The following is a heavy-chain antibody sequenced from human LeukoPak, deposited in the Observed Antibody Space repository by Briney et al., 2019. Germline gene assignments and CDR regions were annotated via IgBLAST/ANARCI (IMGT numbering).Heavy chain of an antibody. V-gene: IGHV3-23*01. CDR3: ANSQIK. CDR1: GFTFSDYA. D-gene: IGHD5-24*01. J-gene: IGHJ4*02. CDR2: ITFNGGNT. Sequence: GGSLRLSCASSGFTFSDYAMSWVRQAPAKGLECVSTITFNGGNTYYAQSVKGRFTISRDNSKSTVDLEMDSLRVEDTAVYYCANSQIKWGQGTLVTVSS.